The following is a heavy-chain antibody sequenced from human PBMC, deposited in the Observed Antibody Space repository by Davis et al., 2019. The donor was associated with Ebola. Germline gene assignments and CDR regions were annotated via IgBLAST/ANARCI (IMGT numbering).Heavy chain of an antibody. J-gene: IGHJ4*02. CDR2: MNPNSGKT. V-gene: IGHV1-8*01. CDR1: GYTFTNYD. D-gene: IGHD2-21*02. CDR3: ARAGVAVTVDY. Sequence: ASVKVSCKTSGYTFTNYDINWVRQATGQGLEWMGWMNPNSGKTGYAQKFQGRITMTRDTSISTAYMELSSLKSEDTAVYYCARAGVAVTVDYWGQGTLVTVSS.